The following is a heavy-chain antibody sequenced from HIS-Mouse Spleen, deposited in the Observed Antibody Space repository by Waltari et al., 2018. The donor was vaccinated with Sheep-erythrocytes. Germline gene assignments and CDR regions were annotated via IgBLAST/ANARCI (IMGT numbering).Heavy chain of an antibody. CDR3: ARVASGATFDY. CDR2: ISSSSSYI. CDR1: GFPVMSYR. J-gene: IGHJ4*02. V-gene: IGHV3-21*01. D-gene: IGHD1-26*01. Sequence: EVQLVESGGGLVKPGGSLRLSCAALGFPVMSYRLTWGRQAPGKGLEWVSSISSSSSYIYYADSVKGRFTISRDNAKNSLYLQMNSLRAEDTAVYYCARVASGATFDYWGQGTLVTVSS.